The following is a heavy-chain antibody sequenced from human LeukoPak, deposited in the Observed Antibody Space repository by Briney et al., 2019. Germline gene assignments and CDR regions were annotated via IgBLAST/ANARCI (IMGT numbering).Heavy chain of an antibody. CDR1: GASISSYY. D-gene: IGHD2/OR15-2a*01. CDR3: ARDHAFGSYGMDV. CDR2: IYYSGST. J-gene: IGHJ6*02. V-gene: IGHV4-59*01. Sequence: PSETLSLTRTVSGASISSYYWRWIRQPPGKGLEWIGYIYYSGSTNYNPSLKSRVTISVDTSKNQFSLKLSSVTAADTAVYYCARDHAFGSYGMDVWGQGTTVTVSS.